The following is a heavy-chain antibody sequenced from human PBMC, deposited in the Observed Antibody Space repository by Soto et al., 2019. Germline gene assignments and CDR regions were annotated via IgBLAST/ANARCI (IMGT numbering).Heavy chain of an antibody. Sequence: ASVKVSCKASGYTFTSYDINWVRQATGQGLEWMGWMNPNSGNTGYAQKFQGRVTMTRNTSISTAYMELSSLRSEDTAVYYCARESEDLTSNFDYWGQGTLVTVS. CDR1: GYTFTSYD. CDR2: MNPNSGNT. CDR3: ARESEDLTSNFDY. V-gene: IGHV1-8*01. J-gene: IGHJ4*02.